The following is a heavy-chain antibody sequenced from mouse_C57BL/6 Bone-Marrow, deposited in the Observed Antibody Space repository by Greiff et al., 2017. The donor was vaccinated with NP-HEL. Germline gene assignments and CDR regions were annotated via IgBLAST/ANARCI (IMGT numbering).Heavy chain of an antibody. D-gene: IGHD2-3*01. CDR2: INPNSGGT. J-gene: IGHJ2*01. CDR3: AGFGGIGYYWYFDN. CDR1: GYTFTDYN. V-gene: IGHV1-18*01. Sequence: EVKLQESGPELVKPGASVKIPCKASGYTFTDYNMAWVKQSHGKSLEWIGDINPNSGGTIYNQKFKGKATLTVDKSSSTAYMELRSLKSEDTAVYYCAGFGGIGYYWYFDNWGQGTTLSVSS.